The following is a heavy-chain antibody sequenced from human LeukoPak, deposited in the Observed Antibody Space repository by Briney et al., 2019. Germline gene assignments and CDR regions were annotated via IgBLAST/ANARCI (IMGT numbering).Heavy chain of an antibody. D-gene: IGHD6-13*01. V-gene: IGHV4-59*12. Sequence: SETLSLTCTVSGGSISSYYWSWIRQPPGKGLEWIGYIYYSGSTNYNPSLKSRVTISVDTSKNQFSLKLSSVTAADTAVYYCARTPGEIAAAGIDYWGQGTLVTVSS. CDR2: IYYSGST. J-gene: IGHJ4*02. CDR3: ARTPGEIAAAGIDY. CDR1: GGSISSYY.